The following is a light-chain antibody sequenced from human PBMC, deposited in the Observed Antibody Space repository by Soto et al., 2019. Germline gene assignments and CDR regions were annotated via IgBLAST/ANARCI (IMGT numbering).Light chain of an antibody. V-gene: IGLV2-14*01. CDR3: CSYTSLSSVV. CDR2: GVS. CDR1: SSDVGGYNH. Sequence: QAVVTQPASVSGSPGQSITISCTGTSSDVGGYNHVSWYQHPPGRAPKLILFGVSDRPSGVSHRFSGSKSGNTASLTISGLQAEDEADYYCCSYTSLSSVVFGGGTQLTVL. J-gene: IGLJ2*01.